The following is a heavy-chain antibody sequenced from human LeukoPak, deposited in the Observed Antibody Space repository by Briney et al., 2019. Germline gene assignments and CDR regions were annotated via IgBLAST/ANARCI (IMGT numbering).Heavy chain of an antibody. D-gene: IGHD3-3*01. CDR2: IKQGGSER. CDR3: ARNTYYDFWTDYLFDY. CDR1: GFTFSSFW. J-gene: IGHJ4*02. Sequence: GGSLRLSCAGSGFTFSSFWMSWVRQAPGKGLEWVANIKQGGSERYYVDSVKGRFTISRDNAKNSLYLQINNLRAEDTAVYYCARNTYYDFWTDYLFDYWGQGTLVTVSS. V-gene: IGHV3-7*01.